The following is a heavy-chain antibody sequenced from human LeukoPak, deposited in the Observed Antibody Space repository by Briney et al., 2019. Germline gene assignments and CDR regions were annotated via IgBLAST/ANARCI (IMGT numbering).Heavy chain of an antibody. Sequence: GGSLRLSCAASGFTLSSYWMSWVRQAPGKGLEWVANIKQDGSEKYYVDSVKGRFTISRDTAKNSLYLQMNSLRAEDTAVYYCARGRGGYDYSGYWGQGTLVTVSS. J-gene: IGHJ4*02. CDR2: IKQDGSEK. CDR3: ARGRGGYDYSGY. CDR1: GFTLSSYW. V-gene: IGHV3-7*01. D-gene: IGHD5-12*01.